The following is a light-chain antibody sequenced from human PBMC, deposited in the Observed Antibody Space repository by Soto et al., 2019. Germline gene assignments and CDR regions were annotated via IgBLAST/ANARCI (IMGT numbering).Light chain of an antibody. CDR3: QQFNSWPRT. V-gene: IGKV3-15*01. CDR1: QSVSGN. CDR2: GAS. J-gene: IGKJ1*01. Sequence: IVMTQSPATVSASPGERVTLSCRASQSVSGNVAWYHQKPGQPPRLLVYGASTTATDIPARFFGSRSETDFTLTITRLQSEDFGTYYCQQFNSWPRTFGQGTKVEIK.